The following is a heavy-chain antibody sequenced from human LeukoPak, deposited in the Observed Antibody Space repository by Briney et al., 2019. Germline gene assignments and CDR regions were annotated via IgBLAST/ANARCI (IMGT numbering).Heavy chain of an antibody. CDR1: GGSISGYF. Sequence: SETLSPTCTVSGGSISGYFCTWLPQSAGAGLECIGRIHTSGTTYYNPSLRSRVSMSVDTSNNKFSLRLSSVTAADTAVYYCARDPAGHGRYFDYWGQGALVTVSS. CDR3: ARDPAGHGRYFDY. V-gene: IGHV4-4*07. J-gene: IGHJ4*02. CDR2: IHTSGTT. D-gene: IGHD1-14*01.